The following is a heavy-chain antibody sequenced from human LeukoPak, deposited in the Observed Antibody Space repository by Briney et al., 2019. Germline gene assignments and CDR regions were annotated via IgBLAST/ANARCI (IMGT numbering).Heavy chain of an antibody. CDR1: GFTFSRYW. D-gene: IGHD2-8*02. V-gene: IGHV3-7*01. Sequence: GGSLRLSCAASGFTFSRYWITWVRQAPGKGLEWVANIEQDESEKYYVDSVKGRFTISRDNAKNSLYLQMNSLRAEDTAVYYCARGRVVYAGRPFDYWGQGTLVTVSS. CDR3: ARGRVVYAGRPFDY. J-gene: IGHJ4*02. CDR2: IEQDESEK.